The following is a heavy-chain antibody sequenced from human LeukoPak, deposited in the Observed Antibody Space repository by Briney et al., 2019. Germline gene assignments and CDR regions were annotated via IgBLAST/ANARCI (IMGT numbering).Heavy chain of an antibody. Sequence: GGSLRLSCAASGFTFSSYAMSWVRQAPGKGLEWVLTISGSGGSTYYADSVKGRFTISRDNSKNTLYLQMNSLRAEDTAVYYCAKDRGAAAGRAVFDYWGQGTLVTVSS. CDR2: ISGSGGST. V-gene: IGHV3-23*01. J-gene: IGHJ4*02. CDR3: AKDRGAAAGRAVFDY. D-gene: IGHD6-13*01. CDR1: GFTFSSYA.